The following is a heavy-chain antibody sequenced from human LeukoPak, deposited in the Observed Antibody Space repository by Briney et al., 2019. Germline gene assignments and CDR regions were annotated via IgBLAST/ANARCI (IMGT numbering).Heavy chain of an antibody. V-gene: IGHV3-48*01. CDR3: ARDPDY. CDR2: ISSSSSSI. Sequence: PGGSLRLSCAASGFTLSSYGMNWVRQAPGKGLEWVSYISSSSSSIYYADSVKGRFTISRDNAKNSLYLRMNSLRAEDTAVYYCARDPDYWGQGTLVTVSS. J-gene: IGHJ4*02. CDR1: GFTLSSYG.